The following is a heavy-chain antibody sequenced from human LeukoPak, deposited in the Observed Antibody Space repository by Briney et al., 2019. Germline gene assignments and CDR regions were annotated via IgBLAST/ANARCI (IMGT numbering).Heavy chain of an antibody. CDR1: GGTFSSYA. V-gene: IGHV1-69*04. Sequence: SVKVSCKASGGTFSSYAISWVRQAPGQGLEWMGRIIPILGIANYAQKFQGRVTITADKSTSTAYMELSSLRSEDTAVYYCARDQGYCSGGSCYSRVHWFDPWGQGTLVTVSS. CDR2: IIPILGIA. CDR3: ARDQGYCSGGSCYSRVHWFDP. D-gene: IGHD2-15*01. J-gene: IGHJ5*02.